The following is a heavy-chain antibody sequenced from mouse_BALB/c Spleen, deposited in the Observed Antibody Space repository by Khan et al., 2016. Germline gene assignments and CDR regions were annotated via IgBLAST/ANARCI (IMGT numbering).Heavy chain of an antibody. CDR1: GYSITSDYA. J-gene: IGHJ2*01. D-gene: IGHD1-1*01. V-gene: IGHV3-2*02. Sequence: VQLKESGPGLVKPSQSLSLTCTVTGYSITSDYAWNWIRQFPGNKLEWMGYISYSGSTSYNPSLKSRISITRDTSKNQFFLQLNSVTTEDTATXVCARDYYGSSYFDYWGQGTTLTVSS. CDR3: ARDYYGSSYFDY. CDR2: ISYSGST.